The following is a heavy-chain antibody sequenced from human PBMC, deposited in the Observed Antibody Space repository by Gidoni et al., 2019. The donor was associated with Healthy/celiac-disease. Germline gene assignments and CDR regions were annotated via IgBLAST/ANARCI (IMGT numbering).Heavy chain of an antibody. CDR3: AKYFSSSWYEVGNWFDP. D-gene: IGHD6-13*01. J-gene: IGHJ5*02. CDR1: GFPFSSYA. V-gene: IGHV3-23*01. Sequence: EVQLLESGGGLVQPGGSLRLSCAASGFPFSSYAMSWVRQAPGKGLEWVSAISGSGGSTYYADSVKGRFTISRDNSKNTLYLQMNSLRAEDTAVYYCAKYFSSSWYEVGNWFDPWGQGTLVTVSS. CDR2: ISGSGGST.